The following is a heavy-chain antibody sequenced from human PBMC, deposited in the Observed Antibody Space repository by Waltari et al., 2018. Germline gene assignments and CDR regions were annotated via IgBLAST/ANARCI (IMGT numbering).Heavy chain of an antibody. D-gene: IGHD6-19*01. J-gene: IGHJ4*02. CDR2: GYYSGST. CDR3: ARGPYSSGWPYYFDS. V-gene: IGHV4-59*11. CDR1: DPSLSRHS. Sequence: QVQLQESGPGLVKPSVTLSLTCTVSDPSLSRHSCNWLRQPPGKGLEWIGYGYYSGSTKDNPSLKSRVTISVDTSKNQCSLKLFSVTAADTALYYCARGPYSSGWPYYFDSWGQGTLVTVSS.